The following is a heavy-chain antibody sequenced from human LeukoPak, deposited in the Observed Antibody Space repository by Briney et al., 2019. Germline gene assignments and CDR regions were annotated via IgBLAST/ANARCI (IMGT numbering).Heavy chain of an antibody. V-gene: IGHV4-59*01. CDR2: IYYSGST. Sequence: SEILSLTCTVSGGSISSYYWSWIRQPPGKGLEWIGYIYYSGSTNYNPSLKSRVTISVDTSKNQFSLKLSSVTAADTAVYYCASRLGGFSSGWYVTWGQGTLVTVSS. CDR1: GGSISSYY. CDR3: ASRLGGFSSGWYVT. J-gene: IGHJ5*02. D-gene: IGHD6-19*01.